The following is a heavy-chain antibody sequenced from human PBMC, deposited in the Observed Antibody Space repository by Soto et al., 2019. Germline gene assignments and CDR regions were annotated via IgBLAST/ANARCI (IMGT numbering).Heavy chain of an antibody. CDR2: IIPIFGTA. V-gene: IGHV1-69*13. CDR1: GGTFSSYA. J-gene: IGHJ6*02. Sequence: ASVKVSCKASGGTFSSYAISWVRQAPGQGLEWMGGIIPIFGTANYAQKFQGRVTITADESTSTAYMELSSLRSEDTAVYYCARDLRFIVATIDPYYYYGMDVWGQGTTVTVSS. CDR3: ARDLRFIVATIDPYYYYGMDV. D-gene: IGHD5-12*01.